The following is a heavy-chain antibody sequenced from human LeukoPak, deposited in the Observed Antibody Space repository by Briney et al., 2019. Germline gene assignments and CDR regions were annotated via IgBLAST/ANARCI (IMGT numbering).Heavy chain of an antibody. Sequence: ASVKVSCKVSGYTFTDYYMHWVQQAPGKGLEWMGLVDPEDGETIYAEKFQGRVTITADTSTDTAYMELSSLRSEDTAVYYCATGVGSYPREYWGQGTLVTVSS. V-gene: IGHV1-69-2*01. J-gene: IGHJ4*02. D-gene: IGHD1-26*01. CDR3: ATGVGSYPREY. CDR2: VDPEDGET. CDR1: GYTFTDYY.